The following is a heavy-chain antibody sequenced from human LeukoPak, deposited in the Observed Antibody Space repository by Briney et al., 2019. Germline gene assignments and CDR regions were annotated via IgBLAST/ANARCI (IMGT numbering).Heavy chain of an antibody. V-gene: IGHV1-18*04. CDR1: GYTFKSYG. J-gene: IGHJ4*02. D-gene: IGHD3-10*01. Sequence: ASVTVSCKASGYTFKSYGFNWVRQAPGQGLEWMGWISAYNGNTNYAQKVQGRLTMTTDTSTSTAYMELRSLRSDDTAVYYCARAAVGRDLVYWGQGTLVTVSS. CDR3: ARAAVGRDLVY. CDR2: ISAYNGNT.